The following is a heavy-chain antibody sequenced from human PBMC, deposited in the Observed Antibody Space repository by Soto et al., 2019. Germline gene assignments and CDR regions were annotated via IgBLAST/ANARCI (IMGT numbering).Heavy chain of an antibody. CDR2: IYHSGST. CDR1: GGSISSYY. Sequence: SETLSLTCTVSGGSISSYYWSWIRQPPGKGLEWIGYIYHSGSTNYNPSLKSRVNISVDKSKNQFSLKLSSVTAADTAVYYCARSPSSSWYGGGAFDIWGQGTMVTVSS. V-gene: IGHV4-59*12. D-gene: IGHD6-13*01. J-gene: IGHJ3*02. CDR3: ARSPSSSWYGGGAFDI.